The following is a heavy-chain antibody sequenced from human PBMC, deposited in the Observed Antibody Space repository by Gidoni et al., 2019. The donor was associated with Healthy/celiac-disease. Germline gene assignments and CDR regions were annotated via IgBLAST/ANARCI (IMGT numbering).Heavy chain of an antibody. V-gene: IGHV4-30-2*01. CDR3: ARGWDYYDSSGYYYRPYFDY. CDR1: GGSISSGGYS. Sequence: QLQLQESGSGLVKPSQTLSLTCAVSGGSISSGGYSWSSIRQPPGKGLEWIGYIYHSGSTYYNPSLKSRVTISVDRSKNQFSLKLSSVTAADTAVYYCARGWDYYDSSGYYYRPYFDYWGQGTLVTVSS. J-gene: IGHJ4*02. CDR2: IYHSGST. D-gene: IGHD3-22*01.